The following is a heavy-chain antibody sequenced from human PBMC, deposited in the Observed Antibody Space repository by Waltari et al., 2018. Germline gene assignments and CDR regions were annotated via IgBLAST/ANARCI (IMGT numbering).Heavy chain of an antibody. CDR1: GGTFSSYA. J-gene: IGHJ4*02. CDR3: ARTLTLGQGGSGWSPFDY. D-gene: IGHD6-19*01. Sequence: QVQLVQSGAEVKKPGSSVKVSCKASGGTFSSYATSWVRQDPGTGLEWMGGSIPIFGTANYAQKFQCRVTITADESTSTAYMELSSLRSEDTAVYYCARTLTLGQGGSGWSPFDYWGQGTLVTVSS. CDR2: SIPIFGTA. V-gene: IGHV1-69*13.